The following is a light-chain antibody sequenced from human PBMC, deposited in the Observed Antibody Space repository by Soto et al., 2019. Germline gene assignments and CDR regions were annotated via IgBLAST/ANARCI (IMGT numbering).Light chain of an antibody. Sequence: QSVLTQPPSASGTPGQRVTISWSGSTANIGSNSVFWYQHLPGTAPKLLIYRSNQRASGVPDRFSGSKSGTSASLAISGLRSEDEADYYCAAWDDSLSGQVFGGGTKLTVL. CDR3: AAWDDSLSGQV. CDR2: RSN. J-gene: IGLJ2*01. V-gene: IGLV1-47*01. CDR1: TANIGSNS.